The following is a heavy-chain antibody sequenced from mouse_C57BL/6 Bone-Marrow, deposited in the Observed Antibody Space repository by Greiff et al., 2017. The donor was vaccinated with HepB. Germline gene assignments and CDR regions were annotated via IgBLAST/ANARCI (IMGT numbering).Heavy chain of an antibody. CDR3: ASPGSYVYYAMDY. CDR1: GYTFTSYW. V-gene: IGHV1-55*01. J-gene: IGHJ4*01. Sequence: QVQLQQPGAELVKPGASVKMSCKASGYTFTSYWITWVKQRPGQGLEWIGDIYPGSGSTNYNEKFKGKATLTVDTSSSTAYMQLSSLTSEDSAVYSCASPGSYVYYAMDYWGQGTSVTVSS. D-gene: IGHD1-1*01. CDR2: IYPGSGST.